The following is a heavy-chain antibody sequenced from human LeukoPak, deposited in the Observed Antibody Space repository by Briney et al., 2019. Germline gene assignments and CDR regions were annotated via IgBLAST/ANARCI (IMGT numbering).Heavy chain of an antibody. CDR1: GYTFTSYG. J-gene: IGHJ3*02. Sequence: GASVKVSCKASGYTFTSYGISWVRQAPGQGLEWKGWISAYNGNTNYAQKLQGRVTMTTDTSTSTAYMELRSLRSDDTAVYYCARTHIVVVTSLGDAFDIWGQGTMVTVSS. D-gene: IGHD2-21*02. CDR3: ARTHIVVVTSLGDAFDI. CDR2: ISAYNGNT. V-gene: IGHV1-18*01.